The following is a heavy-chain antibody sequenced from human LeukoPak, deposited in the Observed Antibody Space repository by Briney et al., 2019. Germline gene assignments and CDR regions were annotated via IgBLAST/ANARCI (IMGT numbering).Heavy chain of an antibody. J-gene: IGHJ4*02. CDR2: ISSSSSTI. CDR1: GFTFDDYG. V-gene: IGHV3-48*01. Sequence: GGSLRLSCAASGFTFDDYGMSWVRQAPGKGLEWVSYISSSSSTIYYADSVKGRFTISRDNAKNSLYLQMNSLRAEDTAVYYCASRRGVTQWGQGTLVTVSS. D-gene: IGHD3-10*01. CDR3: ASRRGVTQ.